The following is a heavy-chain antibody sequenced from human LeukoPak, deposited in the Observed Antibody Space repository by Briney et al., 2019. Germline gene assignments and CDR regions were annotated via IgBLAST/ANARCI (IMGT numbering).Heavy chain of an antibody. D-gene: IGHD6-13*01. CDR2: ISAYNGKT. V-gene: IGHV1-18*01. J-gene: IGHJ5*02. Sequence: AXVKVSCKASGYTFTSYGISWVRQAPGQGLEWMGWISAYNGKTNYAQKLQGRVTMTTDTSTSTAYMELRSLRSDDTAVYYCARDLGIADWFDPWGQGTLVTVSS. CDR1: GYTFTSYG. CDR3: ARDLGIADWFDP.